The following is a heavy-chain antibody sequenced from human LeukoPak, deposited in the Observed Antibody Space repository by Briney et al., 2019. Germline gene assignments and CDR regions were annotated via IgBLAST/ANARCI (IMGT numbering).Heavy chain of an antibody. V-gene: IGHV3-33*01. CDR3: ARGPGQIWFGELSPVHFDY. CDR2: IWYDGSNK. J-gene: IGHJ4*02. CDR1: GFTFSSYG. D-gene: IGHD3-10*01. Sequence: GGSLRLSCAASGFTFSSYGMHWVRQAPGKGLEWVAVIWYDGSNKYYADSVKGRFTISRDNSKNTLYLQMNSLRAEDTAVYYCARGPGQIWFGELSPVHFDYWGQGTLVTVSS.